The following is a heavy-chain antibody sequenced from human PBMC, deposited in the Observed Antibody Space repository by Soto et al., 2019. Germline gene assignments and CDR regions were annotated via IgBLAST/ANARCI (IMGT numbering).Heavy chain of an antibody. J-gene: IGHJ3*02. Sequence: EVQLLESGGGLVQPGGSLRLSCAASGFTFSNFVMGWVRQTPGKGLEWVSVISGSGDNTYYADPVKGRCSISRDNFKNMVYLQMNSLRAADTAIYYCARTLGRRDAFDIWGQGTAVTVSS. D-gene: IGHD7-27*01. V-gene: IGHV3-23*01. CDR3: ARTLGRRDAFDI. CDR1: GFTFSNFV. CDR2: ISGSGDNT.